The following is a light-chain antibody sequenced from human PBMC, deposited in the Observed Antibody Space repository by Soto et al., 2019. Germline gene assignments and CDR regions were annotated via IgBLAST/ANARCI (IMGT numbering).Light chain of an antibody. V-gene: IGKV1-5*03. CDR2: KAS. J-gene: IGKJ1*01. CDR1: QTISSW. CDR3: QHYNSYSEA. Sequence: DIHMTQSPSTPSRFLGGRVPTPRRASQTISSWLAWYQQKPGKAPKLLIYKASTLKSGVPSRFSGSGSGTEFTLTISSLQPDDFATYYCQHYNSYSEAFGQGTKVDIK.